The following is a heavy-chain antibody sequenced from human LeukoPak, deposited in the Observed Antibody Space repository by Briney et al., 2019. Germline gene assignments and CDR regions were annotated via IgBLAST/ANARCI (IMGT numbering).Heavy chain of an antibody. CDR3: ARSYYGSGIPGY. J-gene: IGHJ4*02. Sequence: KPSETLSLTCAVYGGSFSGYYWSWIRQPPGKGLEWIGEINHSGSTNYNPSLKSRVTISVDTSKNQFSLKLSSVTAADTAVYYCARSYYGSGIPGYWGQGTLVIVSS. CDR2: INHSGST. CDR1: GGSFSGYY. D-gene: IGHD3-10*01. V-gene: IGHV4-34*01.